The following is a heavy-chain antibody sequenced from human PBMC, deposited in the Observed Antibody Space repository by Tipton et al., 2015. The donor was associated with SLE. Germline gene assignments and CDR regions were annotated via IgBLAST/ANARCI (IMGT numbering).Heavy chain of an antibody. V-gene: IGHV4-34*01. D-gene: IGHD2-15*01. CDR3: ARVVAVAAPHYYSMDV. CDR2: IYHGGST. CDR1: GGSFSGYY. J-gene: IGHJ6*02. Sequence: TLSLTCAVYGGSFSGYYWSWIRQPPGKGLEWIGNIYHGGSTYYNPSLKSRLTISVDTSENEFSLRLNSVTAADTAVYYCARVVAVAAPHYYSMDVWGQGTTV.